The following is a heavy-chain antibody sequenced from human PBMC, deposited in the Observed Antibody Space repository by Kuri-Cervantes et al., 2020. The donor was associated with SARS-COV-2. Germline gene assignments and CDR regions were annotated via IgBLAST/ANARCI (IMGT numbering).Heavy chain of an antibody. CDR2: IYTSGST. CDR1: GGSISSYH. V-gene: IGHV4-4*07. D-gene: IGHD6-13*01. CDR3: ARARIAAAGYNWFDP. J-gene: IGHJ5*02. Sequence: GSLRLSCTVSGGSISSYHWSWIRQPAGKGLEWIGRIYTSGSTNYNPSLKSRVTMSVDRSMNQFSLKLSSVTAADTAVYYCARARIAAAGYNWFDPWGQGTLVTVSS.